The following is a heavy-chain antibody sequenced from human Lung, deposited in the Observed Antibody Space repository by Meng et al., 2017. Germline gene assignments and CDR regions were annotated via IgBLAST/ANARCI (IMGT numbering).Heavy chain of an antibody. CDR2: ISSTGDST. D-gene: IGHD5-18*01. J-gene: IGHJ5*02. CDR1: GFTFTAFS. CDR3: AKEAAMAS. Sequence: EVGGWGGGGGLVQLGGSLRLSCAASGFTFTAFSMTWVRQAPGKGLEWVSTISSTGDSTFYPDSVKGRFIVSRDNSKNTLYLQMNSLRAEDTAIYYCAKEAAMASWGQGTLVTVSS. V-gene: IGHV3-23*01.